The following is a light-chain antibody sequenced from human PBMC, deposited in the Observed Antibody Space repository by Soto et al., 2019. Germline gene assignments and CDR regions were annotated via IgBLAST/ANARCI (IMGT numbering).Light chain of an antibody. Sequence: QSALTQPRSVSGSPGQSVTISCTGTSSDVGAYNYVSWYQQHPGKAPKLLIYDVTKRPSGVPDRFSGSKSGNTASLTISGLQAEDEGDYYCSSYAGSYTLVLGGGTKVTVL. CDR2: DVT. J-gene: IGLJ3*02. CDR1: SSDVGAYNY. CDR3: SSYAGSYTLV. V-gene: IGLV2-11*01.